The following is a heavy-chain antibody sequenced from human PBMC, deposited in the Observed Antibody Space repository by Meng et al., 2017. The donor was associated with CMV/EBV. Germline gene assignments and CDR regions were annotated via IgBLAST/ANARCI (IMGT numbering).Heavy chain of an antibody. J-gene: IGHJ4*02. V-gene: IGHV4-4*07. CDR1: GGSISSYY. CDR2: IYTSGST. D-gene: IGHD3-22*01. CDR3: ARGGLYYYDSSGHFDY. Sequence: QGQLQDPVPGLVKPSGTLSLTCTVSGGSISSYYWSWIRQPAGKGLEWIGRIYTSGSTNYNPSLKSRVTMSVDTSKNQFSLKLSSVTAADTAVYYCARGGLYYYDSSGHFDYWGQGTLVTVSS.